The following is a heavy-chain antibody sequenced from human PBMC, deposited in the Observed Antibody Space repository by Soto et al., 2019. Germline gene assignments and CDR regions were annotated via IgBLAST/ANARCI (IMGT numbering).Heavy chain of an antibody. D-gene: IGHD2-15*01. V-gene: IGHV4-31*03. CDR2: IYYSGST. J-gene: IGHJ6*02. CDR3: AGLSGRDIVVVVASRRGRGMDV. CDR1: GCSISSGGYY. Sequence: SETLSLTCTFSGCSISSGGYYLSWIRQHPGKGLEWIGYIYYSGSTYYNPSLKSRVTISVDTSKNQFSLKLSSVTAADTAVYYCAGLSGRDIVVVVASRRGRGMDVWGQGTTVTVS.